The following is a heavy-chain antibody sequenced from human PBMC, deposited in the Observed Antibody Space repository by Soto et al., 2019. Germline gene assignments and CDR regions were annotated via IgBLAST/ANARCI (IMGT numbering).Heavy chain of an antibody. Sequence: ASVKVFFKSSGTSIVRYSINWVRQAPGQRLRWMGWINVGSGNTKYAQHLQGRVTFTRDTAATTSFMELSSLRSEDEAVYYCARAPNGGDTGRFCSQHHDSWGQGTLVPVAS. CDR1: GTSIVRYS. V-gene: IGHV1-3*01. D-gene: IGHD7-27*01. J-gene: IGHJ4*02. CDR3: ARAPNGGDTGRFCSQHHDS. CDR2: INVGSGNT.